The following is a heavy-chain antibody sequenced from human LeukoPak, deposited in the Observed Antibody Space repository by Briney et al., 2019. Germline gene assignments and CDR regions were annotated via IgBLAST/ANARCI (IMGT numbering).Heavy chain of an antibody. Sequence: GGSLRLSCAASGLAVSSNYMSWVRQAPGKGLEWLAVIWFDGSDKYYADSVEGRFTISRDNSKNTLYLQMNGLRAEDTALYYCARGRYSYGQTFCDYWGQGTLVTVSS. CDR3: ARGRYSYGQTFCDY. D-gene: IGHD5-18*01. V-gene: IGHV3-33*08. CDR2: IWFDGSDK. CDR1: GLAVSSNY. J-gene: IGHJ4*02.